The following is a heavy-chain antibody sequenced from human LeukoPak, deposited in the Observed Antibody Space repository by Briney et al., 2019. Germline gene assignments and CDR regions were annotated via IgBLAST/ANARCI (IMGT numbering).Heavy chain of an antibody. CDR3: AKDFVVVPGNVNYFDY. Sequence: GGSLRLSCAASEFTFSNFGMHWVRQAPGQGLEWVAFIRYDGTKKYYADSVKGRFTVSRDNSKNTLYVQMKSLRAEDTAVYYCAKDFVVVPGNVNYFDYWGQGTLVTVSS. V-gene: IGHV3-30*02. D-gene: IGHD2-21*02. CDR2: IRYDGTKK. J-gene: IGHJ4*02. CDR1: EFTFSNFG.